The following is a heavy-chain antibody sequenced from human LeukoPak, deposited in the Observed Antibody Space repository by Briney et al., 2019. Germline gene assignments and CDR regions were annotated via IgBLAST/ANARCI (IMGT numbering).Heavy chain of an antibody. J-gene: IGHJ6*02. Sequence: ASVKVSCKASGYTFTGYYMHWVRQAPGQGLEWMGWINPNSGGTNYAQKFQGRVTMTRDTSISTAYMELSRLRSDDTAVYYCARDLWASYYGSGSYPTLYYYYGMDVWGQGTTVTVSS. CDR1: GYTFTGYY. D-gene: IGHD3-10*01. V-gene: IGHV1-2*02. CDR3: ARDLWASYYGSGSYPTLYYYYGMDV. CDR2: INPNSGGT.